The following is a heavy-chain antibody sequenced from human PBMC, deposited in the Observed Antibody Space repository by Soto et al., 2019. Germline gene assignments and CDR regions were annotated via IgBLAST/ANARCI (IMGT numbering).Heavy chain of an antibody. CDR1: GGSISSSNW. J-gene: IGHJ3*01. CDR3: ARDSASSGVFT. Sequence: QVQLQESGPGLVKTSGTLSLTCAVTGGSISSSNWWTWVRQPPGEGLEWVGEISRSGITNYKPSLKSRVSISLDKSRNEFSLNLGSVTAADTAMYYCARDSASSGVFTWGHGTMVTVSS. V-gene: IGHV4-4*02. CDR2: ISRSGIT. D-gene: IGHD6-19*01.